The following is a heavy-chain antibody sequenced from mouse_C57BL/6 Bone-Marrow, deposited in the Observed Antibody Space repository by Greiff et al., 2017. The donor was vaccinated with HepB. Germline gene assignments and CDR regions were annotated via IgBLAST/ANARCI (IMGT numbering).Heavy chain of an antibody. J-gene: IGHJ1*03. CDR1: GYSITSGYY. CDR3: GRGRYCSPYWYFDV. V-gene: IGHV3-6*01. D-gene: IGHD2-14*01. CDR2: ISYDGSN. Sequence: EVKVEQSGPGLVKPSQSLSLTCSVTGYSITSGYYWNWIRQFPGNKLEWMGYISYDGSNNYNPSFKNRIAITLDTSKNTFFLKLNSVTTEDTAAYYCGRGRYCSPYWYFDVWGTGTTVTVSS.